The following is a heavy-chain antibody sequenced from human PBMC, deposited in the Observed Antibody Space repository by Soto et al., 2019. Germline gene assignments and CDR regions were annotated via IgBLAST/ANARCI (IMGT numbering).Heavy chain of an antibody. Sequence: ASVKVSCKASGYTFTSYYMHWVRQAPGQGLEWMGIINPSGGSTSYAQKFKGRVTMTRDTSTSTVYMELSSLRSEDTALYYCARDHAEGYCISTSCHYYYYYGMDVWGQGTTVTVSS. V-gene: IGHV1-46*01. CDR1: GYTFTSYY. CDR2: INPSGGST. D-gene: IGHD2-2*01. J-gene: IGHJ6*02. CDR3: ARDHAEGYCISTSCHYYYYYGMDV.